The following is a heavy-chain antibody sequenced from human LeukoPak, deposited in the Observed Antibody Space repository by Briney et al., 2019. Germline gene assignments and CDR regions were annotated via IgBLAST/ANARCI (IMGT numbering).Heavy chain of an antibody. CDR1: GGSISSSSYY. V-gene: IGHV4-39*01. CDR2: IYYSGST. Sequence: SETLSLTCTVSGGSISSSSYYWGWIRQPPGKGLEWVGSIYYSGSTYYNPSLKSRVTISVATSKNQFSLKLSSVTAADTAVYYCASPDPSSGYTYYMDVWGKGTTVTVSS. J-gene: IGHJ6*03. CDR3: ASPDPSSGYTYYMDV. D-gene: IGHD3-22*01.